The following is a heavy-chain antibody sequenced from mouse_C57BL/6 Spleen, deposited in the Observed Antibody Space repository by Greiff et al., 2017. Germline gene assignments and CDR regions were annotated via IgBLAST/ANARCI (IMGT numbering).Heavy chain of an antibody. D-gene: IGHD4-1*01. Sequence: EVQGVESGGDLVKPGGSLKLSCAASGFTFSSYGMSWVRQTPDKRLEWVATISSGGSYTYYPDSVKGRFTISRDNAKNTLYLQMSSLKSEDTAMYCCARANWDYLDYWGQGTTLTVSS. V-gene: IGHV5-6*01. CDR2: ISSGGSYT. J-gene: IGHJ2*01. CDR3: ARANWDYLDY. CDR1: GFTFSSYG.